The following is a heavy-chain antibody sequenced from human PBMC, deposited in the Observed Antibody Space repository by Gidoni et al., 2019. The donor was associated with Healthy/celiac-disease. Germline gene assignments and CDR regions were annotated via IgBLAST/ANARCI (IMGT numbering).Heavy chain of an antibody. V-gene: IGHV3-23*01. J-gene: IGHJ5*02. CDR3: AKDRDGRSHNWFDP. CDR1: GFTCSSYA. D-gene: IGHD3-10*01. CDR2: ISCRGGSP. Sequence: EVQLLESGGGLVQPGGSLRLSCAASGFTCSSYAMSWVRQAPGKGLEGVSAISCRGGSPYYADSVKGRFTISRDNSKNTLYLQMNSLRAEDTAVYYCAKDRDGRSHNWFDPWGQGTLVTVSS.